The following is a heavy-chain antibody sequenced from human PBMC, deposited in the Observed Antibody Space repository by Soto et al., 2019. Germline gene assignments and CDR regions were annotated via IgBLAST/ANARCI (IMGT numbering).Heavy chain of an antibody. CDR1: GYTFTSYG. Sequence: GASVKVSCKASGYTFTSYGISWVRQAPGQGLEWMGWISAYNGNTNYAQKLQGRVTMTTDTSTSTAYMELRSLRSDDTAVYYCARDIVVVPAAMVGDDYWGQGTLLTVSS. CDR3: ARDIVVVPAAMVGDDY. V-gene: IGHV1-18*01. D-gene: IGHD2-2*01. J-gene: IGHJ4*02. CDR2: ISAYNGNT.